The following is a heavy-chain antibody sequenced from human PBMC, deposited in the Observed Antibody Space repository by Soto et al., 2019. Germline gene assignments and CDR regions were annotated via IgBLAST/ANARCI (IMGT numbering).Heavy chain of an antibody. J-gene: IGHJ6*03. CDR2: INGDGSST. Sequence: EVQLVEAGGGLVQPGGSLRLSCADSGLSYSQYWMHWVRPAPGTGLVWVSGINGDGSSTSYADSVKGRFTISRDNAKNTLYLQMNSLRAEDTSMYYCVSGGFEDYYYYMDLWGKGTTVTVSS. CDR3: VSGGFEDYYYYMDL. V-gene: IGHV3-74*01. D-gene: IGHD3-3*01. CDR1: GLSYSQYW.